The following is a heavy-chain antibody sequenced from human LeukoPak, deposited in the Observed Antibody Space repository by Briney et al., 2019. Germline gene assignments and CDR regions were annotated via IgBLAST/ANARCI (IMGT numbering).Heavy chain of an antibody. V-gene: IGHV1-69*04. CDR1: GGTFSSYA. D-gene: IGHD1-14*01. CDR2: IIPILGIA. CDR3: ASQTRGSPGSYDAFDI. Sequence: SVKVSCRASGGTFSSYAISWVRQAPGQGLEWMGRIIPILGIANYAQKFQGRVTITADKSTSTAYMELSSLRSEDTAVYYCASQTRGSPGSYDAFDIWGQGTMVTVSS. J-gene: IGHJ3*02.